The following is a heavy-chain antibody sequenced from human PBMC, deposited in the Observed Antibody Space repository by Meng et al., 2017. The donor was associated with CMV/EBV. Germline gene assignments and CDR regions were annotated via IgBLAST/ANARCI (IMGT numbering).Heavy chain of an antibody. D-gene: IGHD3-3*01. CDR3: AGGWCYDFCSGYYLERDYLDD. J-gene: IGHJ4*01. CDR1: GGSISSYY. CDR2: IYYSGST. V-gene: IGHV4-59*01. Sequence: SETLSLTCTVSGGSISSYYWSWIRQPPGKGLEWIGYIYYSGSTNYNPSLKSRVTISVDTTKNQFSLKLSSVTAAGTAVYYCAGGWCYDFCSGYYLERDYLDDWGQGTLVTVSS.